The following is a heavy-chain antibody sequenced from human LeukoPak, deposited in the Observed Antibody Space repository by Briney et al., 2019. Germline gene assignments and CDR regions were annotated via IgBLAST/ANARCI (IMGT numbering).Heavy chain of an antibody. J-gene: IGHJ5*02. CDR1: GGTFRGFF. D-gene: IGHD3-10*01. CDR2: IDHSGST. Sequence: SETLSLTCAVSGGTFRGFFWSWIRQPPGKGPAWIGEIDHSGSTNYDPSLESRVTLSVDTSKNQVSLTLNSVTAADTAVYYCARGLRFHIGSGNWCHLWGQGTLVTVSS. V-gene: IGHV4-34*01. CDR3: ARGLRFHIGSGNWCHL.